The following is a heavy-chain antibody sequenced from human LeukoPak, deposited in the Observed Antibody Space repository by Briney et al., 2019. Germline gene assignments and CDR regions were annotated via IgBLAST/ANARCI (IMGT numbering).Heavy chain of an antibody. V-gene: IGHV3-7*01. CDR1: GFTFSDYL. Sequence: GGALRLSCAASGFTFSDYLMRWVRLAPGKGLAWVANIKEDGSGIYYVDSVKGRFTISRDNVKNSLILQLNSLRPEDTAIYYCARNKRGDYWGQGTLVTVSS. CDR3: ARNKRGDY. CDR2: IKEDGSGI. J-gene: IGHJ4*02. D-gene: IGHD1-14*01.